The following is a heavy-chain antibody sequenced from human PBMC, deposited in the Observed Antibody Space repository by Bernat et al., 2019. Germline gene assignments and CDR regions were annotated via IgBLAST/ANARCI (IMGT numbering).Heavy chain of an antibody. CDR1: GFTFSNHG. J-gene: IGHJ3*02. CDR3: ARSVRGDSGGKGDDFDI. D-gene: IGHD6-25*01. Sequence: EPGGDVVQPGRSLRLSCVGSGFTFSNHGMHWVRQAPGKGLEWVAVIWNDGSKKYYTESVQGRFTISRDDSKSTLFLQMSSLGIEDTAVYYCARSVRGDSGGKGDDFDIWGQGTVVTVSS. CDR2: IWNDGSKK. V-gene: IGHV3-33*01.